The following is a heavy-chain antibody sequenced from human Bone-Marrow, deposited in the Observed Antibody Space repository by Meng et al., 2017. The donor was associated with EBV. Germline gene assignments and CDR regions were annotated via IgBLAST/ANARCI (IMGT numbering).Heavy chain of an antibody. D-gene: IGHD3-10*01. Sequence: QVQLVQSGAEVKKPGASVTVSCKASGYNFTSYGISWVRKAPGQGLWWRGGLIPMSDAPHYAQKFQGRVTITADESTSTHYMHLSGLTSDDTAVYYCASESGRGFTPDYWGQGTLFNVSS. J-gene: IGHJ4*02. CDR1: GYNFTSYG. V-gene: IGHV1-69*13. CDR3: ASESGRGFTPDY. CDR2: LIPMSDAP.